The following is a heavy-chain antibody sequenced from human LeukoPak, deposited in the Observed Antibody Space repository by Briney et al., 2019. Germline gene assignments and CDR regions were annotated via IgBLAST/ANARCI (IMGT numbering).Heavy chain of an antibody. CDR2: INPNSGGT. D-gene: IGHD3-22*01. Sequence: ASVKVSCRASGYTFTGYYMHWVRQAPGQGLEWMGWINPNSGGTNYAQKFQGRVTMTRDTSISTAYMELSRLRSDDTAVYYCARDRTLSGYSVSYYYYYGMDVWGQGATVTVSS. CDR1: GYTFTGYY. V-gene: IGHV1-2*02. CDR3: ARDRTLSGYSVSYYYYYGMDV. J-gene: IGHJ6*02.